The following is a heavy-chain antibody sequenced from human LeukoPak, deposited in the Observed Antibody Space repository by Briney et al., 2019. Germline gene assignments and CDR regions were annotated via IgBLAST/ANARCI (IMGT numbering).Heavy chain of an antibody. V-gene: IGHV1-8*01. CDR2: MNPNSGNT. D-gene: IGHD2-2*01. CDR3: ARKDIVVVPAGSLRYYCGMDV. Sequence: ASVKVSCKASGYTFTSYDINWVRQATGQGLEWMGWMNPNSGNTGYAQKFQGRVTMTRNTSISTAYMELSSLRSEDTAVYYCARKDIVVVPAGSLRYYCGMDVWGQGTTVTVSS. J-gene: IGHJ6*02. CDR1: GYTFTSYD.